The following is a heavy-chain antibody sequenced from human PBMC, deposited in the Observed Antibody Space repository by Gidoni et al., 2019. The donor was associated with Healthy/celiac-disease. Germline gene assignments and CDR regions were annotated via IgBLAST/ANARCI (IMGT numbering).Heavy chain of an antibody. CDR1: GGSISSSSYY. Sequence: QLQLQESGPGLVKPSETLSLTCTVSGGSISSSSYYWGWIRQPPGKGLEWIGSIYYSGSTYYNPSLKSRVTISVDTSKNQFSLKLSSVTAADTAVYYCARQRAAGHFDYWGQGTLVTVSS. D-gene: IGHD6-13*01. CDR2: IYYSGST. V-gene: IGHV4-39*01. CDR3: ARQRAAGHFDY. J-gene: IGHJ4*02.